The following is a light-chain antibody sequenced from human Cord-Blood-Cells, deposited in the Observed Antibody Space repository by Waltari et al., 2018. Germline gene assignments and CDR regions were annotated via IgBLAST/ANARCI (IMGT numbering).Light chain of an antibody. V-gene: IGLV3-1*01. CDR2: QDS. CDR1: TLGDKY. J-gene: IGLJ2*01. Sequence: SYELTQPPSVSVSPGQTASITCSGDTLGDKYACWYQQKPGQSPALVIYQDSKRPSGIPERFSGSNSGNTATLTISGTQAMDEADYYCQAWDSSTVVFGGGTKLTVL. CDR3: QAWDSSTVV.